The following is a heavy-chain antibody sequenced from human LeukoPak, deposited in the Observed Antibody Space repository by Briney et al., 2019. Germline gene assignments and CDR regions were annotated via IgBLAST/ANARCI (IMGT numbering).Heavy chain of an antibody. CDR1: GYTFTSYA. D-gene: IGHD3-22*01. Sequence: ASVKVSCKVSGYTFTSYAMNWVRQAPGQGLEWMGWINTNTGNPTYAQGFTGRFVFSLDTSVSTAYLQISSLKAEDTAVYYCARAEMLSYYYDSSGYLWGQGTLVTVSS. CDR2: INTNTGNP. CDR3: ARAEMLSYYYDSSGYL. J-gene: IGHJ4*02. V-gene: IGHV7-4-1*02.